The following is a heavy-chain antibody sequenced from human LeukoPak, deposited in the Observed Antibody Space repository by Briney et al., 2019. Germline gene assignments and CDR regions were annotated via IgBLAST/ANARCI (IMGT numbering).Heavy chain of an antibody. V-gene: IGHV4-59*01. CDR3: ARGDYDSSGYYLDY. D-gene: IGHD3-22*01. CDR1: SGSISSYY. CDR2: IYYSGST. J-gene: IGHJ4*02. Sequence: SETLSLTCTVSSGSISSYYWSWIRQPPGKGLEWIGYIYYSGSTNYNPSLKSRVTISVDTSKNQFSLKPSSVTAADTAVYYCARGDYDSSGYYLDYWGQGTLVTVYS.